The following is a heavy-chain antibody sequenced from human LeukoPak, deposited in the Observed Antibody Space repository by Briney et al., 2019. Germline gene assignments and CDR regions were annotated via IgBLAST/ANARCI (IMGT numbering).Heavy chain of an antibody. CDR1: GGSISSGDYY. Sequence: SQTLSLTCTVSGGSISSGDYYWSWIRQPPGKGLEWIGYIYFSGSTYHNPSLKSRVTISVDTSKNQFSLKLSSVTAADTAVYYCAREVRGYSYGYFDYWGQGTLVTVSS. CDR3: AREVRGYSYGYFDY. CDR2: IYFSGST. J-gene: IGHJ4*02. D-gene: IGHD5-18*01. V-gene: IGHV4-30-4*01.